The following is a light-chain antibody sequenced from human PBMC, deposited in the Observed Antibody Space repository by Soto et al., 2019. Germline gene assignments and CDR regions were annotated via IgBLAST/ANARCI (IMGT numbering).Light chain of an antibody. CDR2: HAT. J-gene: IGKJ4*01. CDR1: QSVSSY. CDR3: QQRSNRPLT. V-gene: IGKV3-11*01. Sequence: EIVLTQSPATLSFSPGERATLSCRASQSVSSYLAWYQQKPSQAPSLLIYHATNRATGIPARFSGSGSGTAFNLTISSLQPEDFAVYYCQQRSNRPLTFGRGTTVEIK.